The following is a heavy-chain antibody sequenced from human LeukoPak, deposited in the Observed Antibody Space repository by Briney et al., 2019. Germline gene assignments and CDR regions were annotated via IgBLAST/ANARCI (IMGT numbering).Heavy chain of an antibody. CDR3: ARGSSSGWYNY. V-gene: IGHV3-23*01. D-gene: IGHD6-19*01. J-gene: IGHJ4*02. CDR1: GFTFSSYA. Sequence: GGSLRLSCAASGFTFSSYAMSWVRQAPGKGLEWVSAISGSGGSTYYADSVKGRFTISRDNSKNTLYLQMNSLRAEDTAVYYCARGSSSGWYNYWGQGTLVTVSS. CDR2: ISGSGGST.